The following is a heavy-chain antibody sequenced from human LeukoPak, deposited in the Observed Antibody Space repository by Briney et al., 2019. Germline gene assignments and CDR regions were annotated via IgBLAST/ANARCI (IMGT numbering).Heavy chain of an antibody. D-gene: IGHD3-16*02. J-gene: IGHJ4*02. V-gene: IGHV4-59*01. CDR1: GGSISTYF. CDR2: IHYSEST. Sequence: PSETLSLTCTVSGGSISTYFWSWIRQPPGKGLEWIAYIHYSESTNYNPSLKSRVTISLDTSKNQFSLMLSSVTAADTAVYYCARLGGYHDPPDYWGQGTLVTVSS. CDR3: ARLGGYHDPPDY.